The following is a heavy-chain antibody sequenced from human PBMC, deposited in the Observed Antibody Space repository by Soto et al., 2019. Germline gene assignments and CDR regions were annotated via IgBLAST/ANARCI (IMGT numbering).Heavy chain of an antibody. CDR2: ISAYNGNT. D-gene: IGHD4-17*01. V-gene: IGHV1-18*04. CDR1: GYTFTSYG. Sequence: QVPLVQSGAEVKKPGASVKVSCKASGYTFTSYGISWVRQAPGQGLEWMGWISAYNGNTNYAQKLQGRVTMTTDTSTSTAYMELRSLRSDDTAVYYCARVPPSYHDYGGKSFDYWGQGTLVTVSS. J-gene: IGHJ4*02. CDR3: ARVPPSYHDYGGKSFDY.